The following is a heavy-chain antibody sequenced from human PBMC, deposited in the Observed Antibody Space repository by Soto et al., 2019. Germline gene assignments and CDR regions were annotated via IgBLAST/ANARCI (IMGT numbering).Heavy chain of an antibody. CDR2: ISSSGYI. D-gene: IGHD2-15*01. Sequence: GGSLRLSCAASGFNFNSYTINWVRQAPGERLEWLSSISSSGYIFSTDSVRGRFTISRDNAKNSVYLQINSLRAEDTAVYFCARDCSGGSCYPGMDVWGQGTTVTVSS. J-gene: IGHJ6*02. CDR1: GFNFNSYT. CDR3: ARDCSGGSCYPGMDV. V-gene: IGHV3-21*01.